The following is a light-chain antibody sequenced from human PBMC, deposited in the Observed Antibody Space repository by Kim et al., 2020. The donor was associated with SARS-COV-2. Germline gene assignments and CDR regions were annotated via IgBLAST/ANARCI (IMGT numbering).Light chain of an antibody. Sequence: SPGERATLFCRTSQSVSSDLAWYQQRPGQAPRLLIFDASTRATGIPAGFSGSGSGTDFNLTISSLQSEDFALYYCQQYNDWPRTFGQGTKVDIK. CDR3: QQYNDWPRT. V-gene: IGKV3-15*01. CDR1: QSVSSD. J-gene: IGKJ1*01. CDR2: DAS.